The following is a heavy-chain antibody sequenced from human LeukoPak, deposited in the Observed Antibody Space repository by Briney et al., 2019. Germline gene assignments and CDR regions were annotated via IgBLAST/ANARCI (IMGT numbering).Heavy chain of an antibody. J-gene: IGHJ2*01. CDR1: GGSISSSSYY. CDR3: ARLGYGDSGPDMNWYFDL. CDR2: IYYSGST. Sequence: SETLSLTCTVSGGSISSSSYYWGWIRQPPGKGLEWIGNIYYSGSTYYNPSLKSRVTISVDTSKNQFSLKLSSVTAADTAVHYCARLGYGDSGPDMNWYFDLWGRGTLVTVSS. V-gene: IGHV4-39*07. D-gene: IGHD4-17*01.